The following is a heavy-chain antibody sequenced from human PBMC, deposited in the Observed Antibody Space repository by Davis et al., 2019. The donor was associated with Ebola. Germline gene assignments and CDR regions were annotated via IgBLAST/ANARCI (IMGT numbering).Heavy chain of an antibody. Sequence: PGGSLRLSCAASGLTFSTSAMHWVRQASGKGLEWVGRIRSKANSYATAYAASVKGRFTISRDDSKNTAYLQMNSLKTEDTAVYYCTSTHSSSVDYWGQGTLVTVSS. CDR2: IRSKANSYAT. CDR3: TSTHSSSVDY. J-gene: IGHJ4*02. CDR1: GLTFSTSA. D-gene: IGHD6-13*01. V-gene: IGHV3-73*01.